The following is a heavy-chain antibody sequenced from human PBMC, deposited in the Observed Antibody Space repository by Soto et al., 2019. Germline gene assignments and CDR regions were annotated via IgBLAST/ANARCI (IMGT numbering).Heavy chain of an antibody. Sequence: PGGSLRLSCAASGFTFSSYAMSWVRQAPGKGLEWVSAISGSGGSTYYADYVKGRFTISRDNSKNTLNLQMNSLRAEDTAVYYCAKGQLRYFDWLFPPFDYWGQGTLVTVSS. CDR1: GFTFSSYA. D-gene: IGHD3-9*01. J-gene: IGHJ4*02. CDR3: AKGQLRYFDWLFPPFDY. V-gene: IGHV3-23*01. CDR2: ISGSGGST.